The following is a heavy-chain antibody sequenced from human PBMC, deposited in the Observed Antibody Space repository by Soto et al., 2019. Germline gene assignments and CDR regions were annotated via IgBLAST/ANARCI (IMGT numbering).Heavy chain of an antibody. CDR2: IYYNGIT. Sequence: SQTLWLTCTVSDGCLNTCDWSWFRQPPENGLEWIGYIYYNGITNYSSYLKSRASMSVDTSKNQCSLKLSTVTAADTAVYYCASDRGGDSYSSDAFDIWDKVKMVTV. CDR1: DGCLNTCD. J-gene: IGHJ3*02. V-gene: IGHV4-59*01. CDR3: ASDRGGDSYSSDAFDI. D-gene: IGHD2-21*02.